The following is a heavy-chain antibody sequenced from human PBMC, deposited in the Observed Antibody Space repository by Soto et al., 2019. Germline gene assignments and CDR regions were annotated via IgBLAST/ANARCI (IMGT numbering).Heavy chain of an antibody. Sequence: GGSLRLSCAASGFTFSNAWMSWIRQAPGKGLEWVSYISYSGSSIYYADSVKGRFTISRDNAKNSLYLQMNSLRAEDTAVYYCARDSTYVDYWGQGTLVTVSS. D-gene: IGHD2-2*01. CDR3: ARDSTYVDY. CDR1: GFTFSNAW. CDR2: ISYSGSSI. V-gene: IGHV3-11*01. J-gene: IGHJ4*02.